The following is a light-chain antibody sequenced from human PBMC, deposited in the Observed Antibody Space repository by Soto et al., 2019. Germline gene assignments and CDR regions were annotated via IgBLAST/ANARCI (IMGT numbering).Light chain of an antibody. V-gene: IGLV2-14*01. CDR3: LSKTRSISYV. J-gene: IGLJ1*01. Sequence: QSALTQPASVSGSPGQSITISCTGTTSDVGGYNYVSWYQQHPGKVPKLLIHEVSNRPSGVSNRFSGSKSGNTASLTISGRQAEDEADYYCLSKTRSISYVFGTGTKLTVL. CDR1: TSDVGGYNY. CDR2: EVS.